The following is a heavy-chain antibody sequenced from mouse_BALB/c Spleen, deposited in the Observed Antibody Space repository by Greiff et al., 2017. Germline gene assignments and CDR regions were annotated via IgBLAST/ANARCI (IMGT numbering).Heavy chain of an antibody. D-gene: IGHD2-4*01. V-gene: IGHV5-6-5*01. Sequence: DVHLVESGGGLVKPGGSLKLSCAASGFTFSSYAMSWVRQTPEKRLEWVASISSGGSTYYPDSVKGRFTISRDNARNILYLQMSSLRSEDTAMYYCARGGDDYDGDYYAMDYWGQGTSVTVSS. CDR3: ARGGDDYDGDYYAMDY. CDR1: GFTFSSYA. J-gene: IGHJ4*01. CDR2: ISSGGST.